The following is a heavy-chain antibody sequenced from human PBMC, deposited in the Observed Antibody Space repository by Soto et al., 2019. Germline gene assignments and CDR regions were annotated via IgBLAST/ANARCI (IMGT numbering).Heavy chain of an antibody. J-gene: IGHJ4*02. D-gene: IGHD3-10*01. V-gene: IGHV3-23*01. CDR2: ISGSGDST. CDR1: GFTFSSYA. CDR3: AKDRYFYYGSGEDQLDY. Sequence: GGSLRLSCAASGFTFSSYAMSWVRQAPGKGLEWVSVISGSGDSTYYADSVKGRFTISRDNSKNTLYLQMNSLRAEDTAVYYCAKDRYFYYGSGEDQLDYWGQGTLVTVSS.